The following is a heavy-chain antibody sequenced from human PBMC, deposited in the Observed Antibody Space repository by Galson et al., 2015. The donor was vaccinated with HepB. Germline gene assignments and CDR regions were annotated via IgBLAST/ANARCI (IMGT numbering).Heavy chain of an antibody. D-gene: IGHD5-18*01. CDR1: GFTFDDYA. V-gene: IGHV3-9*01. Sequence: SLRLSCAASGFTFDDYAMHWVRQAPGKGLEWVSGISWNSGSIGYADSVEGRFTISRDNAKNSLYLQMNSLRAEDTALYYCAKSGEVGYANDAFDIWGQGTMVTVSS. J-gene: IGHJ3*02. CDR3: AKSGEVGYANDAFDI. CDR2: ISWNSGSI.